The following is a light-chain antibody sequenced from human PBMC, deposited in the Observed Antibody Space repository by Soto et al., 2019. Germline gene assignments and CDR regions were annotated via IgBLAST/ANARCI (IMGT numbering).Light chain of an antibody. CDR2: ATS. Sequence: ENVLTQSPGTLSLSPGERATLSCRASQNVISSYLSWYQQKPGQAPSLLVYATSSRAAGIPDRFRGSGSGTDFPLPISRLEPEDLAVYYCQQYDSSHLTFGGGTKVEIK. V-gene: IGKV3-20*01. J-gene: IGKJ4*01. CDR3: QQYDSSHLT. CDR1: QNVISSY.